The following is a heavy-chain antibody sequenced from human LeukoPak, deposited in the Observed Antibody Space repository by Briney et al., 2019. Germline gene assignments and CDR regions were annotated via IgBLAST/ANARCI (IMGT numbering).Heavy chain of an antibody. Sequence: GGSLRLSCAASGFTFSSYAMSGVRQAPGKGLEWVSAICGSGGRTYYADTVKGRFTISRDNSKITLYLQMNSLRAEYTAVYYCAKEDRYSSGWCFDYWGKGTLVTVSS. J-gene: IGHJ4*02. CDR2: ICGSGGRT. CDR1: GFTFSSYA. V-gene: IGHV3-23*01. CDR3: AKEDRYSSGWCFDY. D-gene: IGHD6-19*01.